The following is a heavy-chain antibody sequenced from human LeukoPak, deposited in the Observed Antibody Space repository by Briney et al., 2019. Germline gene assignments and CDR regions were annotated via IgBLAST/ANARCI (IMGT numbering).Heavy chain of an antibody. J-gene: IGHJ6*02. CDR2: INPSGGST. CDR1: GYTFTSYY. CDR3: ARVFGVYSYGSFYYYYYGMDV. D-gene: IGHD5-18*01. V-gene: IGHV1-46*01. Sequence: ASVKVSCKASGYTFTSYYMHWVRQAPEQGLEWMGIINPSGGSTSYAQKFQGRVTMTRDTSTSTVYMELSSLRSEDTAVYYCARVFGVYSYGSFYYYYYGMDVWGQGTTVTVSS.